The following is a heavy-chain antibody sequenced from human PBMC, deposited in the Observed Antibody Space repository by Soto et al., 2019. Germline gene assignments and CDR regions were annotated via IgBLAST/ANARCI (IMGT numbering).Heavy chain of an antibody. CDR2: ISASDGST. CDR3: ATYYFGSGSYYRFDN. Sequence: ASVKVSCKASGYAFSFGFSWVRQAHGQGLEWMGWISASDGSTNSAQKFRGRISLTTDTSTNTAYLDLLSLTSDDTAVYFCATYYFGSGSYYRFDNWGQGTLVTVSS. CDR1: GYAFSFG. J-gene: IGHJ4*02. D-gene: IGHD3-10*01. V-gene: IGHV1-18*01.